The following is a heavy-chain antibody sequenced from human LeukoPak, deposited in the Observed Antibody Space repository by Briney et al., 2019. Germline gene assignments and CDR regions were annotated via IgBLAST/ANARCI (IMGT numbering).Heavy chain of an antibody. D-gene: IGHD3-22*01. Sequence: PSETLSLTCTVSGGSISSYYWSWIRQPPGKGLEWIGYIYYSGSTNYNPSLKSRVTISVDKSKNQFSLKLSSVTAADTAVYYCARESYYYDSSGYYSPVDYWGQGTLVTVSS. CDR2: IYYSGST. J-gene: IGHJ4*02. CDR3: ARESYYYDSSGYYSPVDY. CDR1: GGSISSYY. V-gene: IGHV4-59*12.